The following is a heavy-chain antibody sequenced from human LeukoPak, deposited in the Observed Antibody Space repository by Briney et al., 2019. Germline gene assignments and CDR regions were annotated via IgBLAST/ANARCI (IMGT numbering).Heavy chain of an antibody. CDR2: TYYRSKWYN. CDR3: ARAQAYSGRIFDF. CDR1: GDSVSSNSAA. D-gene: IGHD1-26*01. Sequence: SQTLSLTCDISGDSVSSNSAAWNWLRQSPSRGLEWLGRTYYRSKWYNEYAVSVKSRITINPDTSKNQFSLQLNSVTPEDTAVYYCARAQAYSGRIFDFWGQGTLVTVSS. J-gene: IGHJ4*02. V-gene: IGHV6-1*01.